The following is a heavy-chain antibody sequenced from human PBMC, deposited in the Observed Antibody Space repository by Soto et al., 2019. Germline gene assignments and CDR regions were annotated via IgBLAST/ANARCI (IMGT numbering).Heavy chain of an antibody. Sequence: EVQLVESGGNLVLPGGSLTLSCAASGFTLSNNYMTWVRQAPGKGLEWVSVIYYGGKTYYADSVRGRFTISRHTSENTLYLQMNSLRDEDTAVYYCARESHIAAAGNWYFDLWGRGTLVTVSS. CDR3: ARESHIAAAGNWYFDL. V-gene: IGHV3-53*04. CDR2: IYYGGKT. CDR1: GFTLSNNY. J-gene: IGHJ2*01. D-gene: IGHD6-13*01.